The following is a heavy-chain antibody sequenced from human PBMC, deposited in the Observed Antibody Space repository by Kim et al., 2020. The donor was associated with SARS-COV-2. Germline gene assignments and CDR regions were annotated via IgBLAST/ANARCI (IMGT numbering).Heavy chain of an antibody. V-gene: IGHV3-23*01. CDR3: AKAETQNGWYLDY. Sequence: GGSLRLSCAASGFTFSSYAMSWVRQAPGKGLEWVSAISSSGGSTYYADSVKGRFTISRDNSKNTLYLQMNSLRAEDTAVYYCAKAETQNGWYLDYWGQGTLVTVSS. J-gene: IGHJ4*02. CDR1: GFTFSSYA. CDR2: ISSSGGST. D-gene: IGHD6-19*01.